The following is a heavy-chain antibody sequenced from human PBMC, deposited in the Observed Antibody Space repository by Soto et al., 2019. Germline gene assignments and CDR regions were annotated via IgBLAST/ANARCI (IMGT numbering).Heavy chain of an antibody. CDR1: GFTFSSYS. Sequence: EVQLVESGGGLVKPGGSLRLSCAASGFTFSSYSMNWVRQAPGKGLEWVSSISSSSSYIYYADSGKGRFTISRDNAKKPLYLQMNSPRAEAASVYYWAGSTLTAAYYYYYGMDFWGQGTKFTVCS. D-gene: IGHD4-17*01. CDR3: AGSTLTAAYYYYYGMDF. J-gene: IGHJ6*02. V-gene: IGHV3-21*01. CDR2: ISSSSSYI.